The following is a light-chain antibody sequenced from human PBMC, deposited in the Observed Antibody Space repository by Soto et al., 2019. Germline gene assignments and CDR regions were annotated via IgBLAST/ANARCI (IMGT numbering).Light chain of an antibody. Sequence: EIVLTQSPGTLSLSPGERATLSCRASQSVSSSYLAWYQQKPGQAPRLLIYGASSRATGIPDRFSGSGSGTDFTLTISRLEPEDLEVYYCQQYGSPPYTFGQGTKLEIK. CDR3: QQYGSPPYT. CDR1: QSVSSSY. J-gene: IGKJ2*01. V-gene: IGKV3-20*01. CDR2: GAS.